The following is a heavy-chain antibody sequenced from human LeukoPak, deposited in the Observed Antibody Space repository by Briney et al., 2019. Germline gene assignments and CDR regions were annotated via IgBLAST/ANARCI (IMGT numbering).Heavy chain of an antibody. V-gene: IGHV3-23*01. Sequence: PGGSLRLSCAASGFTVSSNYMSWVRQAPGKGLEWVSAITGSGATTYYADSVKGRFTISRDNFRDTLYLQMNSLRAEDTAVYYCAKDPDWGQGTLVTVSS. CDR3: AKDPD. CDR2: ITGSGATT. CDR1: GFTVSSNY. J-gene: IGHJ4*02.